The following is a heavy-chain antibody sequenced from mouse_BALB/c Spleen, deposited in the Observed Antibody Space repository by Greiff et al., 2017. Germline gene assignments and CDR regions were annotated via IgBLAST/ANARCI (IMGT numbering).Heavy chain of an antibody. V-gene: IGHV1-4*02. Sequence: VKLMESAAELARPGASVKMSCKASGYTFTSYTMHWVKQRPGQGLEWIGYINPSSGYTEYNQKFKDKTTLTADKSSSTAYMQLSSLTSEDSAVYYCAYYGNSWFAYWGQGTLVTVSA. CDR3: AYYGNSWFAY. J-gene: IGHJ3*01. CDR1: GYTFTSYT. CDR2: INPSSGYT. D-gene: IGHD2-1*01.